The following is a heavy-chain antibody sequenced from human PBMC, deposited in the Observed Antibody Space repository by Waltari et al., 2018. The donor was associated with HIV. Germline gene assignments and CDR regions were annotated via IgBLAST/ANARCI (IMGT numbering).Heavy chain of an antibody. D-gene: IGHD1-1*01. CDR2: LTRGSYYP. J-gene: IGHJ4*02. Sequence: EVRLVESGGGLVTPGGSLTRSCPASGFNFPLFGMTGVRLAQGKGLEWVASLTRGSYYPYYSDAVKGRFTVSRDNAKNSLFLQMGSLTAEDTALYYCVRDRTSVTTGDFDSWGQGVPVTVSS. CDR1: GFNFPLFG. CDR3: VRDRTSVTTGDFDS. V-gene: IGHV3-21*02.